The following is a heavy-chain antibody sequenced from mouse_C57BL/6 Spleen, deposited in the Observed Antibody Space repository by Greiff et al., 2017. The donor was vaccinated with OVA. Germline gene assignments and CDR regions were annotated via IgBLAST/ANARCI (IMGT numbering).Heavy chain of an antibody. D-gene: IGHD1-1*01. J-gene: IGHJ1*03. V-gene: IGHV1-64*01. CDR2: IHPNSGSN. CDR3: ARSSAIYYCGSSYVDWYFDV. CDR1: GYTFTSYW. Sequence: QVQLQQPGAELVKPGASVTLSCKASGYTFTSYWMHWVKQRPGQGLEWIGMIHPNSGSNNYNEKFKSKATLTVDKSSSTAYMQLSSLTSEDSAVYYCARSSAIYYCGSSYVDWYFDVWGTGTTVTVSS.